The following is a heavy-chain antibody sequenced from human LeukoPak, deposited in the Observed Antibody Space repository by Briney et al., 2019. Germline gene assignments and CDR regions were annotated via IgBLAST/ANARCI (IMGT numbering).Heavy chain of an antibody. Sequence: GGSLRLSCAASGSTFSSYWMSWVRQAPGKGLEWVANIKQDGSEKYYVDSVKGRFTISRDNAKNSLYLQMNSLRAEDTAVYYCARYGDYVRYYYYYYYMDVWGKGTTVTVSS. J-gene: IGHJ6*03. CDR3: ARYGDYVRYYYYYYYMDV. D-gene: IGHD4-17*01. CDR1: GSTFSSYW. V-gene: IGHV3-7*01. CDR2: IKQDGSEK.